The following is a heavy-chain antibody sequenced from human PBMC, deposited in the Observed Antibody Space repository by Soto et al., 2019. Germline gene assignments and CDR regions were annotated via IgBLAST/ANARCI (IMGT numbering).Heavy chain of an antibody. D-gene: IGHD2-15*01. J-gene: IGHJ6*02. V-gene: IGHV3-23*01. CDR2: IRSFDYRT. CDR3: AREPQWGVPAKAATRLWYYYGMDV. CDR1: GFAFRQSV. Sequence: LRLSCTASGFAFRQSVMSWFLQAPGTGLEWVSSIRSFDYRTNYADSVKGRFTISRDNSKNTLYLQMNSLRAEDTAVYYCAREPQWGVPAKAATRLWYYYGMDVWGQGPTVTVSS.